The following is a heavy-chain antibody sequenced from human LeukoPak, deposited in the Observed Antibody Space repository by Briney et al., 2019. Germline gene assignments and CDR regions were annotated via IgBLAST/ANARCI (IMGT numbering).Heavy chain of an antibody. CDR1: GYTFTAYY. CDR2: INPSGGTT. V-gene: IGHV1-46*01. D-gene: IGHD3-10*01. CDR3: ARGRITMVRGVITQTYYYYYYMDV. J-gene: IGHJ6*03. Sequence: ASVKVSCKASGYTFTAYYMHWVRQAPGQGLEWMGIINPSGGTTSYAQKFQGRVTITTDESTSTAYMELSSLRSEDTAVYYCARGRITMVRGVITQTYYYYYYMDVWGKGTTVTVSS.